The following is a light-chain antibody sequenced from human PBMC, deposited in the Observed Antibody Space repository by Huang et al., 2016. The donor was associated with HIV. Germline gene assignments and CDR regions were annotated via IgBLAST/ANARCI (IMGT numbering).Light chain of an antibody. CDR3: MQGTHWPPT. V-gene: IGKV2-30*01. CDR1: HGLVYGDGNTY. Sequence: DVVMTQSPLSLPVSLRQSAAISCRSSHGLVYGDGNTYLNWFHQRPGQSPRRLIYKVSKRDSGVPDRFSGSGSGTDFTLKICRVEAEDVGVYYCMQGTHWPPTFGGGTKVEIK. CDR2: KVS. J-gene: IGKJ4*01.